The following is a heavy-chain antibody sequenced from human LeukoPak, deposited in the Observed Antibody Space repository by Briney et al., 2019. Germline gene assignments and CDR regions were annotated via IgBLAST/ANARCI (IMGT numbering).Heavy chain of an antibody. V-gene: IGHV3-33*01. CDR3: ARDRNILTGTFDN. J-gene: IGHJ4*02. Sequence: GRSLRLSCAASGFIFSNYGIHWVRQSPGKGLQWVAVIYYDGSDKYYADSVKGRFTISRDNSKNTLYLQMNSLRAEDTAVYYCARDRNILTGTFDNWGQGTLVTVSS. CDR1: GFIFSNYG. D-gene: IGHD3-9*01. CDR2: IYYDGSDK.